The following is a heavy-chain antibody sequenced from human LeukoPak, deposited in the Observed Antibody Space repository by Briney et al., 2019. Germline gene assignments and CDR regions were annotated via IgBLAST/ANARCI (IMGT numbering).Heavy chain of an antibody. D-gene: IGHD3-22*01. CDR3: ATLDEGYYDSSDLTGLHAFDI. CDR2: IYPGDSDT. Sequence: GESLKISCKGSGYSFTSYWIGWVRQMPGKGLEWMGIIYPGDSDTRYSPSFQGQVTISADKSISTAYLQWSSLKASDTAMYYCATLDEGYYDSSDLTGLHAFDIWGQGTMVTVSS. J-gene: IGHJ3*02. V-gene: IGHV5-51*01. CDR1: GYSFTSYW.